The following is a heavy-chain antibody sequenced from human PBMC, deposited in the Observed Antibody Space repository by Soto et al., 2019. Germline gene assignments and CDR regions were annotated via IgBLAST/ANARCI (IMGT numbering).Heavy chain of an antibody. CDR1: GYTFTRYG. Sequence: QVHLVQSGAEVKKPGASVKVSCKTSGYTFTRYGISWVRQAPGQGLEWMGWISGYDGRTNFAQKVQDRVTMTTDTSKSTVDIELRSLSSDDTAVYYCARAGDVPYYYYAMDLCGQGTTVTVCS. J-gene: IGHJ6*02. D-gene: IGHD2-21*02. CDR3: ARAGDVPYYYYAMDL. V-gene: IGHV1-18*01. CDR2: ISGYDGRT.